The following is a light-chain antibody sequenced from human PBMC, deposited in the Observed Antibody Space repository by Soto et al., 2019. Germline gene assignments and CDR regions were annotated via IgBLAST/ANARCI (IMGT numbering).Light chain of an antibody. V-gene: IGKV1-39*01. CDR3: QQSYSTPIT. CDR2: AAS. CDR1: QSISSY. J-gene: IGKJ5*01. Sequence: DNQMTHCHSSVSASVGDRVTITCRASQSISSYLNWYQQKPGKAPKLLIYAASSLQSGVPSRFSGSGSGTDFTLTIISLQPEDFATYYCQQSYSTPITFGQGTRLEIK.